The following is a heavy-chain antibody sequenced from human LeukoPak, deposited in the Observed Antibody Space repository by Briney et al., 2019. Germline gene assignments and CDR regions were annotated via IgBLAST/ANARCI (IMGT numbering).Heavy chain of an antibody. V-gene: IGHV3-11*01. CDR1: GFTFSDYY. J-gene: IGHJ4*02. CDR2: ISSSGSTI. CDR3: ARVRYSSSWYYFDY. D-gene: IGHD6-13*01. Sequence: GGSLRLSCAASGFTFSDYYTSWIRQAPGKGLEWVSYISSSGSTIYYADSVKGRFTISRDNAKNSLYLQMNSLRAEDTAVYYCARVRYSSSWYYFDYWGQGTLVTVSS.